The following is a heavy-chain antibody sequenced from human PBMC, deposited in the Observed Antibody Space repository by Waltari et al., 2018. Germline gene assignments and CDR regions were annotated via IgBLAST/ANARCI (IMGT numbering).Heavy chain of an antibody. CDR1: GFRFSGST. V-gene: IGHV3-73*01. Sequence: EVQVVESGGGLVQPGGSLTLTCATSGFRFSGSTIHWVRQTSGKGLEWVGRIRRQPYNYATAYSASVKGRFTISRDDSKNTAYLQMNNLMTEDTAVYYCSGGEVTGTDFWGQGTLVTVSS. D-gene: IGHD6-19*01. J-gene: IGHJ4*02. CDR2: IRRQPYNYAT. CDR3: SGGEVTGTDF.